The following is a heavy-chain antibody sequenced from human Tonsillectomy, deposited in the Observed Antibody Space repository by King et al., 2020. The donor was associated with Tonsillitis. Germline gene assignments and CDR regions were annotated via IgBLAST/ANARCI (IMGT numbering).Heavy chain of an antibody. D-gene: IGHD4-17*01. CDR1: GFTFSNAW. CDR3: TPLLHDYGDYGGVDY. V-gene: IGHV3-15*01. Sequence: VQLVESGGGLVKPGGSLRLSCAASGFTFSNAWMSWVRQAPGKGLEWVGRIKSKTDGGTTDYAAPVKGRFTISRDDSKNTLYLQMNSLKTEDTAVYYCTPLLHDYGDYGGVDYWGQGTLVTVSS. J-gene: IGHJ4*02. CDR2: IKSKTDGGTT.